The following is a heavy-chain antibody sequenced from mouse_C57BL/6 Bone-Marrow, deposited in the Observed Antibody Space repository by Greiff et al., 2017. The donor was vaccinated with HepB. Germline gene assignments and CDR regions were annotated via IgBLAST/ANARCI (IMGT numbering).Heavy chain of an antibody. V-gene: IGHV1-69*01. J-gene: IGHJ2*01. CDR2: IDPSDSYT. CDR1: GYTFTSYW. CDR3: ARGDLLGNY. Sequence: VQLQQSGAELVMPGASVKLSCKASGYTFTSYWMHWVKQRPGQGLEWIGEIDPSDSYTNYNQKFKGKSTWTVDKSSSTAYMQRSSLTSEDSAVYYCARGDLLGNYWGQGTTLTVSS. D-gene: IGHD2-1*01.